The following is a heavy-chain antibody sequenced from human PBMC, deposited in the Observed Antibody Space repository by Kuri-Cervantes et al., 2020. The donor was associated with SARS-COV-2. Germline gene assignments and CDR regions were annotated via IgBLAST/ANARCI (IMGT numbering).Heavy chain of an antibody. CDR1: GDTFTYRF. D-gene: IGHD4/OR15-4a*01. CDR2: ITPFNGNT. CDR3: ARSGPGAISREDGALDI. V-gene: IGHV1-45*02. J-gene: IGHJ3*02. Sequence: SVKVACKASGDTFTYRFLHWVRQAPGQAPEWLGWITPFNGNTKYAQRFQDRVTITRDRSMNTAYMELNSLRSEDTAMYYCARSGPGAISREDGALDIWGQGTMVTVSS.